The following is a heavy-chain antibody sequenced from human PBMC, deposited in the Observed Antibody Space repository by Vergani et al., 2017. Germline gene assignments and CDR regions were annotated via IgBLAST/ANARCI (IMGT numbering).Heavy chain of an antibody. Sequence: QVQLQESGPGLVKPSETLSLTCTVSGGSISSYYWSWIRQPPGKGLEWIGYIYYSGSTNYNPSLKSRVTISVDTSKNQFSLKLSSVTAADTAVYYCASLYDFWSGYYRYWGQGTLVTVSS. D-gene: IGHD3-3*01. J-gene: IGHJ4*02. V-gene: IGHV4-59*12. CDR2: IYYSGST. CDR1: GGSISSYY. CDR3: ASLYDFWSGYYRY.